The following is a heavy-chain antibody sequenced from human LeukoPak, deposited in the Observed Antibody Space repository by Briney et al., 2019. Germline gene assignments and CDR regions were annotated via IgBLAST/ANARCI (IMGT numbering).Heavy chain of an antibody. V-gene: IGHV1-2*02. CDR2: INPNSGGT. D-gene: IGHD2-15*01. Sequence: ASVKVSCKASGYTFTGYYMHWVRQAPGQGLEWMGWINPNSGGTNYAQKFQGRVTMTRDTSISTAYMELSRLRSDDAAVYYCATTSYCSGGSCYSEDYWGQGTLVTVSS. J-gene: IGHJ4*02. CDR3: ATTSYCSGGSCYSEDY. CDR1: GYTFTGYY.